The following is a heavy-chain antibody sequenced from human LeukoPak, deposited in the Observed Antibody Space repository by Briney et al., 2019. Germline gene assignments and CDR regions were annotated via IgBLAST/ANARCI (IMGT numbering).Heavy chain of an antibody. Sequence: GASVKLSCTASGYTLTSYYMNWVRQAPGQGLEWVGLINPSGGGTTYAQKFQGRVTMTRDTSTSTLYMDLSSLISADTAVYYCARGVELTGDHDAFDMWGEGTMVSVSS. D-gene: IGHD7-27*01. CDR2: INPSGGGT. CDR3: ARGVELTGDHDAFDM. V-gene: IGHV1-46*01. J-gene: IGHJ3*02. CDR1: GYTLTSYY.